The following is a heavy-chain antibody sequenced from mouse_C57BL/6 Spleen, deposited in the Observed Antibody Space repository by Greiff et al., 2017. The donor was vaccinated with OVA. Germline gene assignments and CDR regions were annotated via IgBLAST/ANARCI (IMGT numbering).Heavy chain of an antibody. CDR2: IDPENGDT. Sequence: VQLQQSGAELVRPGASVKLSCTASGFNIKDDYMHWVKQRPEQGLEWIGWIDPENGDTEYASKFQGKATITADTSSNTAYLQLSSLTSEDTAVYYCTRYSSGFAYWGQGTLVTVSA. CDR1: GFNIKDDY. J-gene: IGHJ3*01. V-gene: IGHV14-4*01. D-gene: IGHD1-1*01. CDR3: TRYSSGFAY.